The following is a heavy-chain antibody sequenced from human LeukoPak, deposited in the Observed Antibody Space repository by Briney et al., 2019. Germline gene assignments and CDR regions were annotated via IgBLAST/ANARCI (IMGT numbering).Heavy chain of an antibody. CDR1: GFTLSNYW. V-gene: IGHV3-74*01. Sequence: GGSLRLSCAASGFTLSNYWIHWVRQAPGKGLVWVSRINTDGSSTNYADSVRGRFTVSRDNAKNTLYLQMNSLRVGDTAVYYCARVIGWDEPFDLWGHGTLVTVSS. D-gene: IGHD1-26*01. J-gene: IGHJ3*01. CDR3: ARVIGWDEPFDL. CDR2: INTDGSST.